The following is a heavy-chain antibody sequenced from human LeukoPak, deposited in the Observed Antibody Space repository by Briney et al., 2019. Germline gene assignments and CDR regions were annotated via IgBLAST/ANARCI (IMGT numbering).Heavy chain of an antibody. Sequence: GASVKVSCKASGYTFTSYGISWVRQAPGQGLEWMGWISAYNGNTNYAQKLQGGVTMTTDTSTSTAYMELRSLRSDNTAAYYCARSALYMVRGVSDYWGQGTLVTVSS. J-gene: IGHJ4*02. CDR2: ISAYNGNT. D-gene: IGHD3-10*01. CDR1: GYTFTSYG. CDR3: ARSALYMVRGVSDY. V-gene: IGHV1-18*01.